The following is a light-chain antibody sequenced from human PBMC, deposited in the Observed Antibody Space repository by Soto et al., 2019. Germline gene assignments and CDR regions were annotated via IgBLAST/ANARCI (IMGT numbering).Light chain of an antibody. CDR2: GAS. J-gene: IGKJ1*01. CDR1: QSINRD. Sequence: VMSQSLATLSVSLGQSATLSGRASQSINRDLAWYVQKPGQALRRVIYGASTWGTGVPPRFSGSGSGTEFTLTISRLEAEDFAVYYCQQYGDSLRVFGQGTKVDIK. V-gene: IGKV3D-15*02. CDR3: QQYGDSLRV.